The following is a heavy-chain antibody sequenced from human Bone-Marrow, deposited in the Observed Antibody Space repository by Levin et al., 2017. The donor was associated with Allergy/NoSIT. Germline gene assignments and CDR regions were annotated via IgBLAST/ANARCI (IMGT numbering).Heavy chain of an antibody. V-gene: IGHV3-74*03. CDR3: ASDRGRWGYDSSRLAGY. D-gene: IGHD3-22*01. Sequence: GGSLRLSCAASGFTFSSYWMHWVRQTPGKGLVWFSRISGDGATTAYADSVKGRFTISRDNAKNTLSLQMSSLRVEDTAVYYCASDRGRWGYDSSRLAGYWGQGTLVTVSS. J-gene: IGHJ4*02. CDR1: GFTFSSYW. CDR2: ISGDGATT.